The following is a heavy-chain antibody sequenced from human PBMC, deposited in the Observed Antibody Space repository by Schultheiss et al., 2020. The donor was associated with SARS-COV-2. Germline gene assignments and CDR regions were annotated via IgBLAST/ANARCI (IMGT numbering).Heavy chain of an antibody. CDR1: EFTFSNYG. Sequence: GGSLRLSCAASEFTFSNYGMHWVRQAPGMGLEWVTVISNDGNIKYYADSVKGRFTISRDNSKNTLYLQMNSLRAEDTAVYYCAPRPSSSSSTTLDYWGQGTLVTVSS. V-gene: IGHV3-30*03. D-gene: IGHD6-6*01. J-gene: IGHJ4*02. CDR3: APRPSSSSSTTLDY. CDR2: ISNDGNIK.